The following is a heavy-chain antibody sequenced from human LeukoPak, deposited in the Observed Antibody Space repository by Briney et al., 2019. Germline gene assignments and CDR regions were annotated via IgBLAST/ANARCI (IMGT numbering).Heavy chain of an antibody. CDR1: GFTFSSYA. J-gene: IGHJ3*01. CDR2: ISGSGDST. Sequence: GGSLRLSCAASGFTFSSYAMSWVRQAPGKGLEWASSISGSGDSTYYADSVKGRFTISRDNSKNTLYLQMNSLRADDTAVYYCAKGTGSGWYDAFDFWGQGTMVTISS. CDR3: AKGTGSGWYDAFDF. V-gene: IGHV3-23*01. D-gene: IGHD6-19*01.